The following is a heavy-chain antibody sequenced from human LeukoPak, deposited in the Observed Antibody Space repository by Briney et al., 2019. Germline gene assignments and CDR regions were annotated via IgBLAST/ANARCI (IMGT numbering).Heavy chain of an antibody. J-gene: IGHJ4*02. CDR2: ISSSSTYI. Sequence: GGSLRLSCAASGFTFSTYSMSWVRQAPGKGLEWVASISSSSTYIYYADSVKGRFTISRDNAKNSLYLQMNSLRAEDTAVYYXXXXSSYSSGWGPFDYWGQGTLVTVSS. CDR1: GFTFSTYS. V-gene: IGHV3-21*01. D-gene: IGHD6-19*01. CDR3: XXXSSYSSGWGPFDY.